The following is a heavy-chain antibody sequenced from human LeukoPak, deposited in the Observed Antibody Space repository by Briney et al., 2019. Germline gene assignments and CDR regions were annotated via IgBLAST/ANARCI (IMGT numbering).Heavy chain of an antibody. CDR2: ISYDGSNK. J-gene: IGHJ3*02. CDR3: ARKRKRGLPYHGSFDI. CDR1: GFTFSSYA. Sequence: GGSLRLSCAASGFTFSSYAMHWVRKAPGKGLERVAVISYDGSNKYYADSVKGRFTISRDNSKNTLYLQMNSLRAEDTAVYYCARKRKRGLPYHGSFDIWGQGTMVTVSS. D-gene: IGHD3-10*01. V-gene: IGHV3-30-3*01.